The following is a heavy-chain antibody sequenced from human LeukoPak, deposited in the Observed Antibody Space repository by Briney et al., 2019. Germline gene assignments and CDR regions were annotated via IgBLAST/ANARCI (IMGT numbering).Heavy chain of an antibody. CDR3: ARKTDHQTGGDY. V-gene: IGHV3-66*01. D-gene: IGHD1-1*01. CDR1: GFSVSRNY. J-gene: IGHJ4*02. Sequence: GGSLLLSCAASGFSVSRNYMTWVRQAPGEGLEWVSLIYSGGSTSYADSVKGRFTISRDNSKNTLYLQMNSLRAEDTAVYYCARKTDHQTGGDYWGQETLVTVSS. CDR2: IYSGGST.